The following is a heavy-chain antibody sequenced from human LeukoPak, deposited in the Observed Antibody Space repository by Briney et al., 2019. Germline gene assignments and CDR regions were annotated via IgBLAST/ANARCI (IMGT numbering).Heavy chain of an antibody. V-gene: IGHV4-59*12. CDR2: IYYSGST. CDR3: ARGGYDYVWGSYRYLGNFDY. CDR1: GGSISSYY. Sequence: SETLSLTCTVSGGSISSYYWSWIRQPPGKGLEWIGYIYYSGSTNYNPSLKSRVTISVDTSKNQFSLKLSSVTAADTAVYYCARGGYDYVWGSYRYLGNFDYWGQGTLVTVSS. J-gene: IGHJ4*02. D-gene: IGHD3-16*02.